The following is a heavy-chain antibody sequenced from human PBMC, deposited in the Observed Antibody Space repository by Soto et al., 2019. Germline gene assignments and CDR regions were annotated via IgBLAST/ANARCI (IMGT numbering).Heavy chain of an antibody. Sequence: ASVKVSCKASGYTFTSSGISWVRQAPGQGLEWMGWISPYSANTNYAQKFQGRVTMTTDTSASTAYMELRSLTSDDTAVYYCSRGEWDYTSSWYKYWGQGTLVTVSS. CDR3: SRGEWDYTSSWYKY. J-gene: IGHJ4*02. D-gene: IGHD6-13*01. CDR1: GYTFTSSG. V-gene: IGHV1-18*04. CDR2: ISPYSANT.